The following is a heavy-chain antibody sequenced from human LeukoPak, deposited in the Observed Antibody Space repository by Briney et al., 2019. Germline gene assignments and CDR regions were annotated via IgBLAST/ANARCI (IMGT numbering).Heavy chain of an antibody. Sequence: PGGSLRLSCAASGFNLNNYAKNWVRQAPGKGLEWVAAVTGPGDTAYYADSVKGRFIISRDSFKDTLYLQMNRLGAEDTALYYCAKGAAIDHWGQGTLVTVSS. V-gene: IGHV3-23*01. CDR3: AKGAAIDH. D-gene: IGHD2-21*01. CDR2: VTGPGDTA. CDR1: GFNLNNYA. J-gene: IGHJ4*02.